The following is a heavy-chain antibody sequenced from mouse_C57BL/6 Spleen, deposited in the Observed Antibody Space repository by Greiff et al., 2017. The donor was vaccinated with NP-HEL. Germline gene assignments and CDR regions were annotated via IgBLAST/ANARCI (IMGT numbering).Heavy chain of an antibody. V-gene: IGHV1-42*01. Sequence: VQLQQSGPELVKPGASVKISCKASGYSFTGYYMNWVKQSPEKSLEWIGEINPSTGGTTYNQKFKAKATLTVDKSSSTAYMQLKSLTSEDSAVYYCARREFITTVVADYWGQGTTLTVSS. CDR3: ARREFITTVVADY. D-gene: IGHD1-1*01. CDR1: GYSFTGYY. J-gene: IGHJ2*01. CDR2: INPSTGGT.